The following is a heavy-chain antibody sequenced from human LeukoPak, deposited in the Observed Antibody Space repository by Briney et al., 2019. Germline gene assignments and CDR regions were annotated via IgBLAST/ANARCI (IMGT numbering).Heavy chain of an antibody. CDR2: INPSGGST. CDR3: ARRSPDTATGFDY. Sequence: ASVKVSCKASGYTFTSYYMHWVRQAPGQGLEWMGIINPSGGSTSYAQKFQGRVTMTRDTSTSTVYKELSSLRSEDTAVHYCARRSPDTATGFDYWGQGTLVTVSS. CDR1: GYTFTSYY. V-gene: IGHV1-46*01. D-gene: IGHD5-18*01. J-gene: IGHJ4*02.